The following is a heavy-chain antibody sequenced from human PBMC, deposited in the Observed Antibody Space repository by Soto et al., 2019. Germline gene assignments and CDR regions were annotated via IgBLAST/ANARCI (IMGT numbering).Heavy chain of an antibody. V-gene: IGHV3-23*01. J-gene: IGHJ3*02. D-gene: IGHD3-22*01. CDR1: VFPVSSYA. Sequence: QPGVSLSLSFSASVFPVSSYAMSWVRQAPGKGLEWVSAISGSGGSTYYADSVKGRFTISRDNSKNTLYLQMNSLRAEDTAVYYCAKDAYYDSSGYYPGAFDIWGQGTMVNVS. CDR2: ISGSGGST. CDR3: AKDAYYDSSGYYPGAFDI.